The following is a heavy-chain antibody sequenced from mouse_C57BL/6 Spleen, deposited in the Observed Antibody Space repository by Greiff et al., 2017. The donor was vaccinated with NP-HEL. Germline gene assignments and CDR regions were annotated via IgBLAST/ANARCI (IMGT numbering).Heavy chain of an antibody. CDR1: GFTFSSYG. J-gene: IGHJ3*01. V-gene: IGHV5-6*01. D-gene: IGHD2-12*01. CDR2: ISSGGSYT. CDR3: ARGDDRGAWFAY. Sequence: EVQLVESGGDLVKPGGSLKLSCAASGFTFSSYGMSWVRQTPDKRLEWVATISSGGSYTYYPDSVKGRFTISRDNAKNTLYLQMSSLKSEDTAMYYCARGDDRGAWFAYWGQGTLVTVSA.